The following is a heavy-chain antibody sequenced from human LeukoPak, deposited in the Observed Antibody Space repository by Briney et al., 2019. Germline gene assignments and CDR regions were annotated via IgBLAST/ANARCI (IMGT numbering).Heavy chain of an antibody. D-gene: IGHD4-17*01. CDR2: INVYNGNT. Sequence: ASVKVSCKASGYTFTSYGISWVRQAPGQGLEWMGWINVYNGNTNYAQKLQGRVTMTADTSTSTAYMELRGLRSDDTAVYYCARSLYGDLRYGMDVWGQGTTVTVSS. J-gene: IGHJ6*02. CDR1: GYTFTSYG. CDR3: ARSLYGDLRYGMDV. V-gene: IGHV1-18*01.